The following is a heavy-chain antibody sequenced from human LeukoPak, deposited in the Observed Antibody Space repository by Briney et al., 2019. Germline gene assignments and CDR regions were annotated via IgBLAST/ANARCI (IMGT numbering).Heavy chain of an antibody. D-gene: IGHD6-13*01. CDR1: GGSISSYY. CDR2: IYYSGST. CDR3: ARQSYSSSWYDY. J-gene: IGHJ4*02. Sequence: SETLSLTCTVSGGSISSYYWNWIRQPPGKGLEWIGYIYYSGSTNYNPSLKSRVTISVDTSKNQFSLKLSSVTAADTAVYYCARQSYSSSWYDYWGQGTLVTVPS. V-gene: IGHV4-59*08.